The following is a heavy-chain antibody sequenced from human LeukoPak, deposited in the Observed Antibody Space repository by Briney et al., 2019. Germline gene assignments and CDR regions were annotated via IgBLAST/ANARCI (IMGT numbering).Heavy chain of an antibody. CDR2: IIPILGIA. J-gene: IGHJ4*02. CDR3: ARTGGYYGSGSYYRNIDY. V-gene: IGHV1-69*02. Sequence: SVKVSCKASGGTFSSYSFTWVRQAPGQGLEWMGRIIPILGIANYAQKFQGRVTITADKSTSTAYMELSSLRSEDTAVYYCARTGGYYGSGSYYRNIDYWGQGTLVTVSS. D-gene: IGHD3-10*01. CDR1: GGTFSSYS.